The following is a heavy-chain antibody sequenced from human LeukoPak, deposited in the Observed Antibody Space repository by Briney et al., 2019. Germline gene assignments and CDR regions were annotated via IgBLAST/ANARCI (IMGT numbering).Heavy chain of an antibody. CDR3: TRVQAGRSGLMDV. Sequence: GGSLRLSCAASGFTLSNYWMHWVRQAPGEGLVWVSRVDPDGTTTNYADSVTGRFTTSRDNAKNTLYLQMNSLSAEDTALYYCTRVQAGRSGLMDVWGRGTTVTVSS. D-gene: IGHD2-8*02. CDR1: GFTLSNYW. J-gene: IGHJ6*02. V-gene: IGHV3-74*01. CDR2: VDPDGTTT.